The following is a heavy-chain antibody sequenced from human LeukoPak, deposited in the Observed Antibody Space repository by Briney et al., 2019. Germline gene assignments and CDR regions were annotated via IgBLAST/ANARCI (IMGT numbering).Heavy chain of an antibody. CDR1: GFTFSSYG. D-gene: IGHD3-10*01. Sequence: GGSLRLSCAASGFTFSSYGMHWVRQAPGKGLEWVAVISYDGSNKYYADSVKGRFTISRDNSKNTLYLQMNSLRAEDTAVYYCAKVKGSGSYHPYYYYYGMDVWGQGTTVTVSS. V-gene: IGHV3-30*18. J-gene: IGHJ6*02. CDR2: ISYDGSNK. CDR3: AKVKGSGSYHPYYYYYGMDV.